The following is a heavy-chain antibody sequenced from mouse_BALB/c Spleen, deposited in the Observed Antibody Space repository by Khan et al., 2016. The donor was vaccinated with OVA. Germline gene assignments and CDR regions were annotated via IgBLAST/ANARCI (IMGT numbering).Heavy chain of an antibody. D-gene: IGHD1-2*01. CDR3: DRTARIKY. V-gene: IGHV3-1*02. CDR2: LPDSGGT. CDR1: GYSITSGYG. Sequence: EVQLQESGPGLVKPSQSLYLTCTVTGYSITSGYGWNLIRQFPGNKLEWMGYLPDSGGTQYTPSLKSRISITRDKSKNQFFLQLNSVTTEDTATYYCDRTARIKYWGQGTTLTVSS. J-gene: IGHJ2*01.